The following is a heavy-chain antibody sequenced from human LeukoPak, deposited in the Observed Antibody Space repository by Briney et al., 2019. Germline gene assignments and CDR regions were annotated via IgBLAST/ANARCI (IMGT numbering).Heavy chain of an antibody. D-gene: IGHD4-23*01. CDR1: GYTFTSYA. Sequence: GASVKVSCKASGYTFTSYAMHWVRQAPGQRLEWMGWINAGNGNTKYSQKFQGRVTMTRDTSISTAYMELSRLRSDDTAMYSCAKTDYGGDSGEFAFDIWGQGTMVTVSS. J-gene: IGHJ3*02. CDR3: AKTDYGGDSGEFAFDI. V-gene: IGHV1-3*01. CDR2: INAGNGNT.